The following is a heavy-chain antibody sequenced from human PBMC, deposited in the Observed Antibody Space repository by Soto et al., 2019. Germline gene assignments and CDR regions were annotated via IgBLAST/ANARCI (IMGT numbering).Heavy chain of an antibody. CDR2: ISYDGSNK. J-gene: IGHJ4*02. V-gene: IGHV3-30-3*01. CDR3: ARAPSIAVAELDY. CDR1: GFTFSSYV. Sequence: GSLVLSCAASGFTFSSYVMHWVRQAPGKGLEWVAAISYDGSNKYDADSVKGRFTISRDNSKNTLYLQMNSLRAEDKAVYYCARAPSIAVAELDYWGQGTLVTVSS. D-gene: IGHD6-19*01.